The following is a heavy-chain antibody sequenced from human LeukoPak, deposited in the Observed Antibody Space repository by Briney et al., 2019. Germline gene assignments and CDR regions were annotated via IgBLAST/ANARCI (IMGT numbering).Heavy chain of an antibody. V-gene: IGHV3-7*01. Sequence: GGSLRLSCVASGFTFSIYWMSWVRQTPGKGLECVANIKQDGSEKYYVDSVKGRFTISRDNSKNSLYLQMNSLRAEDTAVYYCAREGLIRNYYYYMDVWGKGTTVTVSS. D-gene: IGHD3-10*01. J-gene: IGHJ6*03. CDR2: IKQDGSEK. CDR3: AREGLIRNYYYYMDV. CDR1: GFTFSIYW.